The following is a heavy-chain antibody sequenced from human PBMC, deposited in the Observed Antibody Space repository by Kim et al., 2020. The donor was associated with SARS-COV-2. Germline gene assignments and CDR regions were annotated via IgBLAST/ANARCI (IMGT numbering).Heavy chain of an antibody. CDR3: VFGTTVYDAFDM. V-gene: IGHV3-30*04. Sequence: GGSLRLSCAASGFIFSSYPMYWVRQTPAKGLQWVAAMSYDGSNKYYADSVKGRFTISRDISRSTLFLQMNSLRTEDTAIYYCVFGTTVYDAFDMWGRGTMVTVSS. J-gene: IGHJ3*02. CDR2: MSYDGSNK. D-gene: IGHD1-1*01. CDR1: GFIFSSYP.